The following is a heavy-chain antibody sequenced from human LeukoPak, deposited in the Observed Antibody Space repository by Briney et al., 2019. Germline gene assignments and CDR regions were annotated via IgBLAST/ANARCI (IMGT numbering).Heavy chain of an antibody. J-gene: IGHJ4*02. D-gene: IGHD2-15*01. CDR2: IHYSGST. V-gene: IGHV4-59*08. CDR3: ARHSETCSGGSCFLDYFDY. Sequence: SETLSLTCTVSGGSISNYYWSWVRQPPGKGLEWIGYIHYSGSTNYNPSLKSRLTISVDTPKNHSSLRLTSVTAADTAVYYCARHSETCSGGSCFLDYFDYWGQGTLVTVSS. CDR1: GGSISNYY.